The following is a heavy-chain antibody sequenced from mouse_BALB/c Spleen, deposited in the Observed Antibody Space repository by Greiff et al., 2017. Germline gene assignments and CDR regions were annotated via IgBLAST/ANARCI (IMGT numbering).Heavy chain of an antibody. J-gene: IGHJ2*01. D-gene: IGHD2-14*01. V-gene: IGHV5-6-5*01. Sequence: EVMLVESGGGLVKPGGSLKLSCAASGFTFSSYAMSWVRQTPEKRLEWVASISSGGSTYYADTVKGRFTISRDNPKNTLFLQMTSLRSEDTAMYYCARYYRYDEGYYFDYWGQGTTLTVSS. CDR2: ISSGGST. CDR3: ARYYRYDEGYYFDY. CDR1: GFTFSSYA.